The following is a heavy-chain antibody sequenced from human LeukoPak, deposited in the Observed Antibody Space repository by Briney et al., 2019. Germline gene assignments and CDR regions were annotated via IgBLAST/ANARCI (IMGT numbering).Heavy chain of an antibody. D-gene: IGHD4-17*01. V-gene: IGHV3-53*01. J-gene: IGHJ3*02. Sequence: GGSLRLSCAASGFTVSSNYMSWVRQAPGKGLEWVSVIYSGGSTYYADSVKGRFTIPRDNSKNTLYLQMNSLRAEDAAVYYCARATVTRTDDAFDIWGQGTMVTVSS. CDR1: GFTVSSNY. CDR2: IYSGGST. CDR3: ARATVTRTDDAFDI.